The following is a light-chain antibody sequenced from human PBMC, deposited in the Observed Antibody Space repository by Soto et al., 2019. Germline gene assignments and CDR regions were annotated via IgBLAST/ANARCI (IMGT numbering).Light chain of an antibody. CDR1: QSISSY. Sequence: IQWTQSPSSLSASVGARVTITFRASQSISSYLNWYQQKPGKAPKLLIYAASSLQSGVPSRFSGSGSGTEFTLTISSLQPDDFATYYCQQSNTYRTFGQGTKVDIK. V-gene: IGKV1-39*01. J-gene: IGKJ1*01. CDR3: QQSNTYRT. CDR2: AAS.